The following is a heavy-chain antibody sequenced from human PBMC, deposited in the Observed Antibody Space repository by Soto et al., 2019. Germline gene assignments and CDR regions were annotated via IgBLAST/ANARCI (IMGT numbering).Heavy chain of an antibody. CDR2: IYHGGST. CDR3: ARLGVRARGGPFDP. V-gene: IGHV4-38-2*01. CDR1: GYSISSGYY. Sequence: SETLSITCAVSGYSISSGYYWGWLRQPPGKGLEWIGSIYHGGSTYYNPSLNSRVTLSIDMTNNHVSLILNSVTAADTAVYYCARLGVRARGGPFDPWGQGTLVTVSS. J-gene: IGHJ5*02. D-gene: IGHD3-16*01.